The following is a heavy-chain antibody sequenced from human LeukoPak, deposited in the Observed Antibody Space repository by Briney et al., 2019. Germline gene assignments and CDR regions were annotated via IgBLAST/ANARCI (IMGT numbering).Heavy chain of an antibody. CDR3: ARDPGGLEWLTPDYYYMDV. Sequence: GGALSLSCAASGFTFSSYSMNWVRQAPGKGPEWVSSISSSSSYIYYADSVKGRFTISRDNAKNSLYLQMNSLRAEDMAVYYCARDPGGLEWLTPDYYYMDVWGKGTTVTVSS. CDR1: GFTFSSYS. V-gene: IGHV3-21*01. J-gene: IGHJ6*03. D-gene: IGHD3-3*01. CDR2: ISSSSSYI.